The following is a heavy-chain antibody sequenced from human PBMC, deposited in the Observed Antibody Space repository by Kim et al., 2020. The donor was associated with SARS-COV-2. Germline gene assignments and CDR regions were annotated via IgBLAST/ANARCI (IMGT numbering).Heavy chain of an antibody. Sequence: GGSLRLSCAASGFTFSSYAMSWVRQAPGKGLEWVSAISGSGGSTYYADSVKGRFTISRDNSKNTLYLQMNSLRAEDTAVYYCALLGSGGSQFDYWGQGTLVTVSS. V-gene: IGHV3-23*01. CDR2: ISGSGGST. CDR3: ALLGSGGSQFDY. CDR1: GFTFSSYA. D-gene: IGHD2-15*01. J-gene: IGHJ4*02.